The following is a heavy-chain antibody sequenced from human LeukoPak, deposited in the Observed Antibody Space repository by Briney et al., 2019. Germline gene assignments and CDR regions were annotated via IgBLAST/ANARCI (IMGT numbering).Heavy chain of an antibody. J-gene: IGHJ4*02. V-gene: IGHV3-23*01. CDR3: ARRDIVVVVSASDY. CDR2: ISGSGDRT. CDR1: RFTFSSYG. D-gene: IGHD2-15*01. Sequence: GGSLRLSWAASRFTFSSYGMNWVRQTPGKGLEWVSAISGSGDRTYHADSVKGRFTISRDNSKNTVYLQMNSLRVDDTAVYYCARRDIVVVVSASDYWGQGTLVTVSS.